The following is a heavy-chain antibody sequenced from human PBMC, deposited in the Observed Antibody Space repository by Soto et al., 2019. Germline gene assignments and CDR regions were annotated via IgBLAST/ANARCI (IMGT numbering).Heavy chain of an antibody. CDR2: IIPIFGTT. V-gene: IGHV1-69*01. J-gene: IGHJ4*02. CDR3: ARGVGAYYFDY. Sequence: QVQLVQSGAEVKKPGSSVKVSCKASGGTFSTYAITWVRQAPGQGLEWLGGIIPIFGTTDYARKFQGRVTMTAAESTSTVFIELSSLTSEDTALYYCARGVGAYYFDYWGQRPLVAVSS. D-gene: IGHD1-26*01. CDR1: GGTFSTYA.